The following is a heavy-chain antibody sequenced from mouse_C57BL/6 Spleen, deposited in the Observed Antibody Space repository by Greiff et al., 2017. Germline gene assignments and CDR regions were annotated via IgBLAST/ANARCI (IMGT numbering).Heavy chain of an antibody. Sequence: VQLQQSGPELVKPGASVKISCKASGYSFTGYYMNWVKQSPEKSLEWIGEINPSTGGTTYNQKFKAKATLTVDKSSSTAYMQLNSLTSEDSAVYYCARGGYAGAWFADWGQGTLVTVSA. CDR1: GYSFTGYY. CDR2: INPSTGGT. J-gene: IGHJ3*01. V-gene: IGHV1-42*01. D-gene: IGHD2-2*01. CDR3: ARGGYAGAWFAD.